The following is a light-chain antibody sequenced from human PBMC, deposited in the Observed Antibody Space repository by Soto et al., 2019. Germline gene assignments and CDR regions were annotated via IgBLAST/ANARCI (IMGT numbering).Light chain of an antibody. CDR3: QQSHSSPRT. CDR2: GAS. J-gene: IGKJ1*01. Sequence: DIQMTQSPSSLFASVGDRVTVTCRASQNINNFLNWYHQKPGKAPKLLIYGASSLQSGVPSRFSGGGSGTTFSLTISSVQPEDFAIYYCQQSHSSPRTFGQGTTV. CDR1: QNINNF. V-gene: IGKV1-39*01.